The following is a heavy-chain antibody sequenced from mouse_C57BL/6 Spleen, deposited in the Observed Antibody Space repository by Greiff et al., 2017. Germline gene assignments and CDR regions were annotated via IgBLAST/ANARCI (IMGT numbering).Heavy chain of an antibody. CDR2: IYPRSGNT. J-gene: IGHJ3*01. CDR1: GYTFTSYG. CDR3: AYGSSSWFAY. V-gene: IGHV1-81*01. D-gene: IGHD1-1*01. Sequence: QVQLQQSGAELARPGASVKLSCKASGYTFTSYGISWVKQRTGQGLEWIGEIYPRSGNTYYNEKFKGKATRTADKSSSTAYMELRSLTSEDSAVYFCAYGSSSWFAYWGQGTLVTVSA.